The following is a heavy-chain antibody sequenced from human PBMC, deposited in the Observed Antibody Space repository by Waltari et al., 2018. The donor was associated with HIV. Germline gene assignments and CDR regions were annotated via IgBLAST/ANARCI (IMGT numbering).Heavy chain of an antibody. CDR1: GFTFSSYA. Sequence: QVQLVESGGGVVQPGRSLRLSCAASGFTFSSYAMHWVRQAPGKELEWVALISYDGSNKYYADSVRGRFTISRDNSKNTLYLQMNSLRAEDTAVYYCARELKPGITAALDYWGQGTLVTVSS. J-gene: IGHJ4*02. D-gene: IGHD6-13*01. V-gene: IGHV3-30*01. CDR3: ARELKPGITAALDY. CDR2: ISYDGSNK.